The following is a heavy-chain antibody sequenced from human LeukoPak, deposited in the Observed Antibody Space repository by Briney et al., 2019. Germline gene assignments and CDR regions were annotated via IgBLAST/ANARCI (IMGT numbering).Heavy chain of an antibody. CDR3: ARGGERYYDILTGYYKGGNYMDV. V-gene: IGHV1-18*01. CDR1: GYTFTSYA. Sequence: ASVKVSCKASGYTFTSYAMNWVRQAPGQGLEWMGWMSAYNGNTNYAQKLQGRVTMTTDTSTSTAYMELRSLRSDDTAVYYCARGGERYYDILTGYYKGGNYMDVWGKGTTVTIS. D-gene: IGHD3-9*01. CDR2: MSAYNGNT. J-gene: IGHJ6*03.